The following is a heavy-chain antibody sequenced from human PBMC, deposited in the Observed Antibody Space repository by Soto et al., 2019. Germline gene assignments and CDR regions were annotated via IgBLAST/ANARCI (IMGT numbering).Heavy chain of an antibody. CDR3: ARDVGLGSYYYFDY. Sequence: SETLSLTCTVSGGSISSYYWSWIRQPPGKGLEWIGYIYYSGSTNYNPSLKSRVTISVDTSKNQFSLMLSSVTAADTAVYYCARDVGLGSYYYFDYWGQGTLVTVSS. D-gene: IGHD1-26*01. V-gene: IGHV4-59*01. CDR2: IYYSGST. CDR1: GGSISSYY. J-gene: IGHJ4*02.